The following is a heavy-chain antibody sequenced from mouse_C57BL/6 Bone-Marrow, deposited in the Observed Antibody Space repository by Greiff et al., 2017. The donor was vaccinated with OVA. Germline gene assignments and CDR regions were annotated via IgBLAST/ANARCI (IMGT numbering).Heavy chain of an antibody. V-gene: IGHV1-52*01. D-gene: IGHD2-5*01. CDR2: IDPSDSET. J-gene: IGHJ3*01. CDR1: GYTFTSYW. Sequence: QVQLQQPGAELVRPGSSVKLSCKASGYTFTSYWMHWVKQRPIQGLEWIGNIDPSDSETHYNQKFKDKATLTVDKSSSTAYMQLSSLTSEDSAVYYCARSTYHSNPAWFAYWGQGTLVTVSA. CDR3: ARSTYHSNPAWFAY.